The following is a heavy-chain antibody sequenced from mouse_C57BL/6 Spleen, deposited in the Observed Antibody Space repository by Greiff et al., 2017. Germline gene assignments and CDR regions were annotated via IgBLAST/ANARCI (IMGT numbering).Heavy chain of an antibody. Sequence: EVQLQQSGPELVKPGASVKISCKASGYTFTDYNMDWVKQSHGQSLEWIGDINPNNGGTIYNQKFKGKATVTVDKSSSTAYMELRSLTSEDTAVYYCARDWDSYYAMDYWGQGTTVTVSS. CDR3: ARDWDSYYAMDY. CDR1: GYTFTDYN. CDR2: INPNNGGT. J-gene: IGHJ4*01. V-gene: IGHV1-18*01. D-gene: IGHD3-3*01.